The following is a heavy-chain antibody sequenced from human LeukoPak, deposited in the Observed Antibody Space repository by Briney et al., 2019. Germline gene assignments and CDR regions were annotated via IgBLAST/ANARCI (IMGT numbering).Heavy chain of an antibody. CDR2: INPSGGST. D-gene: IGHD3-22*01. V-gene: IGHV1-46*01. Sequence: ASVKVSCKASGYTFTSYYMHWVRQAPGQGLEWMGIINPSGGSTNYAQKLQGRVTMTTDTSTSTAYMELRSLRSDDTAVYYCARALYYYDSSGSGYWGQGTLVTVSS. CDR3: ARALYYYDSSGSGY. J-gene: IGHJ4*02. CDR1: GYTFTSYY.